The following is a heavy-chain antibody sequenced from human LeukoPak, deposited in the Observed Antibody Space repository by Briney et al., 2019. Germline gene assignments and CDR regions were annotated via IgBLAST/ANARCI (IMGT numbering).Heavy chain of an antibody. Sequence: GASVKVSCKASGYPFTSYYIHWVRQAPGQGLEWVGIINPSGGSTTYGQKFQGRVTMTRDTSTSTVYMELSSLRSEDTAVYYCATGPMIVAHESRYFDYWGQGTLVTVSS. CDR2: INPSGGST. CDR1: GYPFTSYY. CDR3: ATGPMIVAHESRYFDY. J-gene: IGHJ4*02. D-gene: IGHD3-22*01. V-gene: IGHV1-46*01.